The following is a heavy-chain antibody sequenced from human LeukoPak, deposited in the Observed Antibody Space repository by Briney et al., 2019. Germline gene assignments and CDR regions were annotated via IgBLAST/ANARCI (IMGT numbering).Heavy chain of an antibody. CDR2: IGTAGDT. CDR1: GFTFTNYD. V-gene: IGHV3-13*01. D-gene: IGHD6-13*01. Sequence: GGSLRLSCAASGFTFTNYDMHWVRHAAGKGLEWVSAIGTAGDTYYPGSVKGRFTISRENAKNSLYLQMNSLSAGDTAVYYCASSPAYSSSWYAIDNWGQGTLVTVSS. CDR3: ASSPAYSSSWYAIDN. J-gene: IGHJ4*02.